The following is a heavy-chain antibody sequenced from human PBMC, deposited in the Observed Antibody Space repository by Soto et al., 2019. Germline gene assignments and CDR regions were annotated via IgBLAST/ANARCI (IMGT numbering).Heavy chain of an antibody. D-gene: IGHD6-19*01. V-gene: IGHV4-61*01. Sequence: PSETLSLICTVSGGSVSSGSYYWSWIRQPPGKGLEWIGYIYYSGSTNYNPSLKSRVTISVDTSKNQFSLKLSSVTAADTAVYYCARSPDSSGWYRGFADYWGQGTLVTVSS. CDR3: ARSPDSSGWYRGFADY. J-gene: IGHJ4*02. CDR2: IYYSGST. CDR1: GGSVSSGSYY.